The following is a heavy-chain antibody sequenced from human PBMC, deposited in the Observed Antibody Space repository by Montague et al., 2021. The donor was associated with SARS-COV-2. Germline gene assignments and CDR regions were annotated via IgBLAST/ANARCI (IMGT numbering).Heavy chain of an antibody. CDR3: ARWDPQTLTVISLRGKSANDY. J-gene: IGHJ4*02. CDR1: GESFSGFF. Sequence: SETLSLTCAVYGESFSGFFWSWIRQPPGKGLEWIAELNDRGVTNYNYNPSLGSRVTISADTSKNQFSLKLRSVTAADTAVYYCARWDPQTLTVISLRGKSANDYWGQGTLVTVSS. D-gene: IGHD4-11*01. CDR2: LNDRGVTNY. V-gene: IGHV4-34*01.